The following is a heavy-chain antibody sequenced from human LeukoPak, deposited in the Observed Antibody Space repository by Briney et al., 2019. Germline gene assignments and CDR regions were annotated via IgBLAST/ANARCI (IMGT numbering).Heavy chain of an antibody. Sequence: GGSLRLSCAASGFTFSHFWMSWVRQAPGKGLEWVAYIKKTGSETYYVDSVKGRVTISRDNSKNTLYLQMNSLRAEDTAVYYCAKDSYDSSGSRYDYWGQGTLVTVSS. D-gene: IGHD3-22*01. J-gene: IGHJ4*02. V-gene: IGHV3-7*03. CDR3: AKDSYDSSGSRYDY. CDR2: IKKTGSET. CDR1: GFTFSHFW.